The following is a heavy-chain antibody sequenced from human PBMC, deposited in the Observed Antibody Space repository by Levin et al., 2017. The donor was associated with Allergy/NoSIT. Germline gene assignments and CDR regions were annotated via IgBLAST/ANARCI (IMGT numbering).Heavy chain of an antibody. CDR1: GFDFREYG. Sequence: LSLTCAASGFDFREYGMNWVRQAPGKGLEWVSGISTGNAAYDAESVKGRFRISRDNSKDTLYLEMHSLRVEDTAKYYCAKLAGDHRPGGLYYMDVWGKGISVIVSS. CDR2: ISTGNAA. V-gene: IGHV3-23*01. J-gene: IGHJ6*03. CDR3: AKLAGDHRPGGLYYMDV. D-gene: IGHD2-21*02.